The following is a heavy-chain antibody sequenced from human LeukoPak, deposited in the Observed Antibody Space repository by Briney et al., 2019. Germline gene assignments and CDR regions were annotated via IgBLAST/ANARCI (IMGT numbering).Heavy chain of an antibody. CDR3: ARDSEEEYSGSLIFDY. CDR1: GGSISSGGYY. J-gene: IGHJ4*02. V-gene: IGHV4-31*03. CDR2: IYYSGST. Sequence: SQTLSLTCTVAGGSISSGGYYWSWIRQHPGKGLEWIGYIYYSGSTYYNPSLKSRVTISVDTSKNQFSLKLSSVTAADTAVYYCARDSEEEYSGSLIFDYWGQGTLVTVSS. D-gene: IGHD1-26*01.